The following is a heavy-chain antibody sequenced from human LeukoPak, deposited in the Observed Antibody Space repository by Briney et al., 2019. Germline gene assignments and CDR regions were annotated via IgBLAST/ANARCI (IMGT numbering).Heavy chain of an antibody. Sequence: GGSLRLSCSASGFIFRHYAVNWVRQSPGKGLEWVSGISGSGDSTYYADSVKGRFTVSRDNSKNTLYLQMNSLTAADTAVYYCAREYSSSWYYYFDYWGQGTLVTVSS. CDR1: GFIFRHYA. CDR3: AREYSSSWYYYFDY. D-gene: IGHD6-13*01. J-gene: IGHJ4*02. CDR2: ISGSGDST. V-gene: IGHV3-23*01.